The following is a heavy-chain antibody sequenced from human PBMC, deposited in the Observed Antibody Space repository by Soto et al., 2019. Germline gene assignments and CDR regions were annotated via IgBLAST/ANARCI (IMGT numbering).Heavy chain of an antibody. CDR2: ITYDGSFQ. J-gene: IGHJ4*02. Sequence: GGSLRLSCQASGFNFDNYGMHWVRQAPGKGLEWVAVITYDGSFQYYADSVKGRFTISRDNSKNTLSLHLNTLKPEDTAVYHCAKDRVGGTFYTPLAFWGPGT. D-gene: IGHD1-7*01. V-gene: IGHV3-30*18. CDR3: AKDRVGGTFYTPLAF. CDR1: GFNFDNYG.